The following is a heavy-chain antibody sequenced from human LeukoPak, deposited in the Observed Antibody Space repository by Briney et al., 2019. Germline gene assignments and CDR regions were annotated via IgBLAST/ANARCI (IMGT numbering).Heavy chain of an antibody. D-gene: IGHD6-13*01. CDR1: GFTFDDYA. Sequence: GGSLRLSCAASGFTFDDYAMHWVRQAPGKGLEWVSGISWNSGSIGYADSVKGRFTISRDNAKNSLYLQMNSLRAEDTAVYYCARSLYSSSWFDYWGQGTLVTVSS. J-gene: IGHJ4*02. CDR2: ISWNSGSI. V-gene: IGHV3-9*01. CDR3: ARSLYSSSWFDY.